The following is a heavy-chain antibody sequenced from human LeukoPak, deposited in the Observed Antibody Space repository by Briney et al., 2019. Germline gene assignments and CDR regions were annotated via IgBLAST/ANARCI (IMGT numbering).Heavy chain of an antibody. Sequence: GASVNVSCKASGYYFTSYSMHWVRLAPGQGLEWMGIIKASGGSTTYAQKFQDRITMTRDTSTSTVYMELSSLRSEDTAVYYCARASGFFPRENHFDYWGQGTLVSVSS. CDR2: IKASGGST. CDR3: ARASGFFPRENHFDY. V-gene: IGHV1-46*01. D-gene: IGHD1-14*01. CDR1: GYYFTSYS. J-gene: IGHJ4*02.